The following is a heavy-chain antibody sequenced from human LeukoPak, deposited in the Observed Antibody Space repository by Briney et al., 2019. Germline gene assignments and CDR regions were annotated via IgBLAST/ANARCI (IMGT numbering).Heavy chain of an antibody. D-gene: IGHD6-19*01. Sequence: ASVKVSCKASGYTFTSYYMHWVRQATGQGLEWMGIINPSGGSTSYAQKFQGRVTMTRDTSTSTVYMELSGLRSEDTAVYYCARAMVAGHSTGGYFDYWGQGTLVTVSS. J-gene: IGHJ4*02. V-gene: IGHV1-46*01. CDR3: ARAMVAGHSTGGYFDY. CDR1: GYTFTSYY. CDR2: INPSGGST.